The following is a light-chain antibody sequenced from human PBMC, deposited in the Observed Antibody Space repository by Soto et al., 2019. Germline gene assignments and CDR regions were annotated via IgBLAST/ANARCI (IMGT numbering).Light chain of an antibody. V-gene: IGKV3-20*01. Sequence: IVLTQSPGTLSLSPGERATLSFRASQSISSNYLAWYHQKPGQAPRLLIYGASSRATGIPDRFSGRGSGTDFTLTISRLEPEDFAVYYCQQYGSSPWTFGQGTKVDI. CDR2: GAS. CDR1: QSISSNY. J-gene: IGKJ1*01. CDR3: QQYGSSPWT.